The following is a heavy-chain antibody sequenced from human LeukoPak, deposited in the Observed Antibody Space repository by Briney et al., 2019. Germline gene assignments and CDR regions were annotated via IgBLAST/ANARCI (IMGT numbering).Heavy chain of an antibody. V-gene: IGHV3-23*01. CDR2: FSGDDGST. D-gene: IGHD4-17*01. J-gene: IGHJ4*02. CDR1: GFSFSTYA. CDR3: AKTSYGDYAGDDY. Sequence: GGSLRLSCAASGFSFSTYAMSWVRQAPGKRLEWVSTFSGDDGSTYYADSVKGRFTISRDNSKNMLYLQMNSLRAEDTAIYYCAKTSYGDYAGDDYWGQGTLVTVSS.